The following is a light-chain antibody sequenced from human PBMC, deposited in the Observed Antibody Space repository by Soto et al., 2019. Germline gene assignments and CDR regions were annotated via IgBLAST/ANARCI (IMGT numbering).Light chain of an antibody. V-gene: IGLV3-21*02. J-gene: IGLJ2*01. CDR3: QAWDTSNDHVI. CDR2: DDS. CDR1: DIEGRV. Sequence: SYELTQAPSMSVAPGQTATITCGGNDIEGRVVHWYQQEPGQAPVLVVFDDSVRPSGIPERFSGASSGNTATLTITRVEAGDEADYYCQAWDTSNDHVIFGGGTTLTVL.